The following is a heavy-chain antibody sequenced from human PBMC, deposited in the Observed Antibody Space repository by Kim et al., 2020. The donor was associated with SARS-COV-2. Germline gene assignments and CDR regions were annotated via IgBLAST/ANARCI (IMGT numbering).Heavy chain of an antibody. Sequence: SETLSLTCAVSGYSLTNNYWWAWIRQPPGKGLEWIGYIYYSGSNHHNPSLKSRVSMSVDTSKNQFSLQLSSVTAADTALYYCARMNFGSNWFDPWGQGTLVTVSS. CDR3: ARMNFGSNWFDP. D-gene: IGHD3-3*01. CDR2: IYYSGSN. V-gene: IGHV4-28*01. J-gene: IGHJ5*02. CDR1: GYSLTNNYW.